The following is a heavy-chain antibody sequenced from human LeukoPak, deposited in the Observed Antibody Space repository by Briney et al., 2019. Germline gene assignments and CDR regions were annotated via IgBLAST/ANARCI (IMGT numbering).Heavy chain of an antibody. Sequence: GGSLRLSCAASGFTFSSYAMHWVRQAPGKGLEWVAVISYDGSNKYYADSVKGRLTISRDNSKNTLYLQMNSLRAEDTAVYYCARVSRDFYSNYYYYYGMDVWGQGTTVTVSS. CDR1: GFTFSSYA. V-gene: IGHV3-30-3*01. CDR3: ARVSRDFYSNYYYYYGMDV. J-gene: IGHJ6*02. D-gene: IGHD4-11*01. CDR2: ISYDGSNK.